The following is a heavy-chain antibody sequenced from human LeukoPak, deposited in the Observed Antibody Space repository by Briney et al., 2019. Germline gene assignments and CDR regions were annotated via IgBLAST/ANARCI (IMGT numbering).Heavy chain of an antibody. J-gene: IGHJ4*02. D-gene: IGHD2-15*01. Sequence: SETLSLTCAVYGGSFSGYDWTWIRQPPGKGLQWIGEINHSGITNYNPSLKSRVTISVDTSQNQFSLRLSSVTAADTAVYYCARARGIVVVVAEDCYFDYWGQGTLVAVSS. CDR1: GGSFSGYD. CDR2: INHSGIT. V-gene: IGHV4-34*01. CDR3: ARARGIVVVVAEDCYFDY.